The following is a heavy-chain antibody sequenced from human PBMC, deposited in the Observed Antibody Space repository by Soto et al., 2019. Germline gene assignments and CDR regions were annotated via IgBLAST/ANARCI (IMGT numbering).Heavy chain of an antibody. CDR3: AKDQLWFGELTNFDY. CDR1: GFTFSSYA. D-gene: IGHD3-10*01. J-gene: IGHJ4*02. Sequence: EVQLLESGGGLVQPGGSLRLSCAASGFTFSSYAMSWVRQAPGKGLEWVSAIRGSGGSTYYADSVKGRFTISRDNSKNTLYLQMNSLRAEDTAVYYCAKDQLWFGELTNFDYWGQGTLVTVSS. V-gene: IGHV3-23*01. CDR2: IRGSGGST.